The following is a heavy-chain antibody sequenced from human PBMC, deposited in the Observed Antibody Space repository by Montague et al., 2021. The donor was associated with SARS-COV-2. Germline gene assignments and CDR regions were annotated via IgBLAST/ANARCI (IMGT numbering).Heavy chain of an antibody. J-gene: IGHJ6*02. CDR2: SDWDDDK. CDR1: GFSRSTNGMC. Sequence: PALVKPTQTLTLTCTFSGFSRSTNGMCVSWIRQTPGKALEWLARSDWDDDKYYSTSLKTRLTISKDTSKNQVVLTMTNMDPVDTATYYCARDDRRGSSRHSYGMDVWGQGTTVTVSS. CDR3: ARDDRRGSSRHSYGMDV. V-gene: IGHV2-70*11. D-gene: IGHD6-13*01.